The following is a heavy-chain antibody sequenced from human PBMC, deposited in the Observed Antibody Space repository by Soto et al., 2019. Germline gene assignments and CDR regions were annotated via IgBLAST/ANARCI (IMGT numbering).Heavy chain of an antibody. CDR3: ARGGVLAGTPYYFDY. CDR1: GFTFSSYA. D-gene: IGHD6-19*01. Sequence: QVQLVESGGGVVQPGRSLRLSCAASGFTFSSYAMHWVRQAPGKGLEWVAVISYDGSNKYYADSVKGRFTISRDNSKNTLYLQMTSLRAEDTVVYYCARGGVLAGTPYYFDYWGQGTLFTVSS. J-gene: IGHJ4*02. CDR2: ISYDGSNK. V-gene: IGHV3-30-3*01.